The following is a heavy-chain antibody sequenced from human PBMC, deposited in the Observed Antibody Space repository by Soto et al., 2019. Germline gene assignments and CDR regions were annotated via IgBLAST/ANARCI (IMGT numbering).Heavy chain of an antibody. Sequence: PGGSLRLSCAASGFTVSGDYVSWVRQAPGKGLECASVIHFGGNTYYADSVKGRFTVSRDNSKNTLYLQMNSLRVEDTAIYFCTKVSPQWLVHDYWGQGTLVTVSS. D-gene: IGHD6-19*01. CDR2: IHFGGNT. CDR1: GFTVSGDY. CDR3: TKVSPQWLVHDY. V-gene: IGHV3-53*01. J-gene: IGHJ4*02.